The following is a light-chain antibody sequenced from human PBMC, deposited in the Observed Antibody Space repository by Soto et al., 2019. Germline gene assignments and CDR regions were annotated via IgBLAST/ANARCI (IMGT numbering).Light chain of an antibody. CDR1: QSVSSSY. V-gene: IGKV3-20*01. CDR2: GAS. CDR3: QQYGSSPGT. J-gene: IGKJ1*01. Sequence: EIVLSQSPDALSLSPGERATLSCRASQSVSSSYLAWYQQKPGQAPRLLIYGASSRAPGIPDRFSGSGSGTDFTLTISRLEPEDFAVYYCQQYGSSPGTFGQGTKVDIK.